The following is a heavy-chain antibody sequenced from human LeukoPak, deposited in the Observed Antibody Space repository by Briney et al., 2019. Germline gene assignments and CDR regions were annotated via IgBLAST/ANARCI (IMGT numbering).Heavy chain of an antibody. V-gene: IGHV4-59*13. CDR3: ARGRPDRQISEYWDY. Sequence: PSETLSLTCTISRGSISTYYWSWIRQTPGTTLEWIGNIHYTGRTRYNPSLASRVTMPLDTPKNEFSLRLTSITAADAPVYYCARGRPDRQISEYWDYWGKGIRVSVSS. J-gene: IGHJ4*02. CDR2: IHYTGRT. D-gene: IGHD2/OR15-2a*01. CDR1: RGSISTYY.